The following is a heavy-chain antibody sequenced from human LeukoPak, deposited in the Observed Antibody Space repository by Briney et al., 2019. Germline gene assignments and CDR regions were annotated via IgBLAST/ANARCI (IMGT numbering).Heavy chain of an antibody. CDR1: GFTFSSYA. V-gene: IGHV3-23*01. CDR2: ISGSGGST. D-gene: IGHD3-10*01. Sequence: PGGSLRLSWAASGFTFSSYAMSWVRQAPGKGLEWVSAISGSGGSTYYADSVKGRFTISRDNSKNTLYLQMNSLRAEDTAVYYCAKDIHYGSGSYNYWGQGTLVTVSS. J-gene: IGHJ4*02. CDR3: AKDIHYGSGSYNY.